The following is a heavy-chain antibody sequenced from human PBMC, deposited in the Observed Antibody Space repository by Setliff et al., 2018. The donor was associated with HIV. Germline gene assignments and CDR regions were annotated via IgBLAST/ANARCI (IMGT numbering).Heavy chain of an antibody. Sequence: SETLSLTCAVSGGSISSSNWWSWVRQPPGKGLEWIGEIYHGVSTNYNPSLKSRVTISVDKSKNQFSLKLSSVTAADTAVYYCARETREAVAGSNYYYYGLDVWGQGTTVTVSS. V-gene: IGHV4-4*02. CDR3: ARETREAVAGSNYYYYGLDV. CDR1: GGSISSSNW. D-gene: IGHD6-19*01. J-gene: IGHJ6*02. CDR2: IYHGVST.